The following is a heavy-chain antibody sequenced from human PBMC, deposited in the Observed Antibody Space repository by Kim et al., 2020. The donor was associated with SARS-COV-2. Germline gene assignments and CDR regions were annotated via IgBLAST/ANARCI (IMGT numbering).Heavy chain of an antibody. CDR2: IYPGDSDT. D-gene: IGHD3-10*01. CDR1: GYSFTSYW. Sequence: GESLKISCKGSGYSFTSYWIGWVRQLPGKGLEWMGIIYPGDSDTRYSPSFQGQVTISADKSISTAYLQWSSPKASDTAMYYCARTLTMSFPVNWFDPWGQGTLVTVSS. CDR3: ARTLTMSFPVNWFDP. V-gene: IGHV5-51*01. J-gene: IGHJ5*02.